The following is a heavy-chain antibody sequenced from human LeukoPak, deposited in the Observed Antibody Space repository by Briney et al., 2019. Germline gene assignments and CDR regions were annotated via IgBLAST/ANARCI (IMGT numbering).Heavy chain of an antibody. CDR3: APQDIMTGYSLVF. D-gene: IGHD3-9*01. J-gene: IGHJ4*02. CDR1: GGSIGTYY. V-gene: IGHV4-4*07. CDR2: IDTSGSA. Sequence: SETLSLTCTVSGGSIGTYYWSWIRQPAGKGLEWIGRIDTSGSANYNPSLKSRVTMSVDTSKNRVSLNLSSVTAAETAVYYCAPQDIMTGYSLVFWGQGTLVTVSS.